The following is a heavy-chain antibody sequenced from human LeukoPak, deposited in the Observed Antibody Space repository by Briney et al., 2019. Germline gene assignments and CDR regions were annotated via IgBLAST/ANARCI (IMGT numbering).Heavy chain of an antibody. Sequence: GGSLRLSCAASGFTFSSYAMSWVRQAPGKGLEWVSAISGSGGSTYYADSVKGRFTISRDNSKNTLYLQMNSLRAEDTAVYYCAKDQSSTSQRYPDCYYYGMDVWGQGTTVTVSS. V-gene: IGHV3-23*01. CDR2: ISGSGGST. CDR1: GFTFSSYA. D-gene: IGHD2-2*01. CDR3: AKDQSSTSQRYPDCYYYGMDV. J-gene: IGHJ6*02.